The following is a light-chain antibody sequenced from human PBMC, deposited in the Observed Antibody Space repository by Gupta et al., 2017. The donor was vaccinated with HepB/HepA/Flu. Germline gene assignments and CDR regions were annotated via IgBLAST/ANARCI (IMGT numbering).Light chain of an antibody. CDR3: QQYNSYPYT. Sequence: DIQMTQSPSTLSACVGDRVTITCRASQSISIWLAWYQQKPGKVPKLLIYKASSLESGVPSRFSGSGSGTEFTLTISSLQPDDSETYYCQQYNSYPYTFGQGTKLEIK. CDR2: KAS. J-gene: IGKJ2*01. V-gene: IGKV1-5*03. CDR1: QSISIW.